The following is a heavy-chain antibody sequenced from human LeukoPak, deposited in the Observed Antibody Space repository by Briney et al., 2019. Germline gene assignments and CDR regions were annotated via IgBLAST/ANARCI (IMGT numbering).Heavy chain of an antibody. CDR2: IYHSGST. J-gene: IGHJ4*02. D-gene: IGHD6-13*01. V-gene: IGHV4-39*07. CDR1: GGSISSTIYY. CDR3: ASGIGRAANFDY. Sequence: SETLSLTCTVPGGSISSTIYYWGWARQPPGKGLEWIGNIYHSGSTYYNPSLKSRVTISVDTSKGQFSLQLTSVTAADTAVYFCASGIGRAANFDYWGQGALVTVSS.